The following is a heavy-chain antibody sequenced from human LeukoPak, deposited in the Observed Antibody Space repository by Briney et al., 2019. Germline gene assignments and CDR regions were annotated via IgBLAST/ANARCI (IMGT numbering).Heavy chain of an antibody. J-gene: IGHJ4*02. CDR1: GGSFSGYY. D-gene: IGHD3-3*01. Sequence: SETLSLTCAVYGGSFSGYYWSWIRQPPGKGLEWIGEINHSGSTNYNPSLKSRVTISVDTPKNQFSLKLSSVTAADTAVYYCARASVDFWSGYPAGFDYWGQGTWSPSPQ. CDR3: ARASVDFWSGYPAGFDY. CDR2: INHSGST. V-gene: IGHV4-34*01.